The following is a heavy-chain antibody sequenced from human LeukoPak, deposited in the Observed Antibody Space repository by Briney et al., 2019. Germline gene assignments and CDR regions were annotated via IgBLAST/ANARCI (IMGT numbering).Heavy chain of an antibody. CDR2: ITGGGDNT. CDR1: GFTFSSYA. J-gene: IGHJ4*02. V-gene: IGHV3-23*01. D-gene: IGHD3-10*01. CDR3: AKDGSSSWYYFDY. Sequence: PGGSLRLSCAASGFTFSSYAMIWVRQAPGKGLEWVSTITGGGDNTFYADSVTGRFTIPRDNSKNTLYLQMNSLRAEDTAVYYCAKDGSSSWYYFDYWGQGTLVTVSS.